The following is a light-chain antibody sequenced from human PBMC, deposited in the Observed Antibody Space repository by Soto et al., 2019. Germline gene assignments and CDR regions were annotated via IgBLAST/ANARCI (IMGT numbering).Light chain of an antibody. CDR2: EVS. J-gene: IGLJ1*01. CDR3: SSHAGSKRV. CDR1: SSDVGGYNY. Sequence: QSVLTQPPSASGSPGQSVTISCTGTSSDVGGYNYVSWYQQHPGKAPKLMIYEVSKRPSGVPGRFSGSKSGNTASLTVSGLQAEDEADYYCSSHAGSKRVFGPGTKVTVL. V-gene: IGLV2-8*01.